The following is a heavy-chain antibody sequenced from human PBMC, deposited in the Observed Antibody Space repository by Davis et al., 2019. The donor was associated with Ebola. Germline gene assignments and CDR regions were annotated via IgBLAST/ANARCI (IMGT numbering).Heavy chain of an antibody. CDR3: TSYLPVQGVGNENYYYGMDV. J-gene: IGHJ6*02. CDR2: IYHSGTT. Sequence: SETLSLTCTVSGGSISSSNWWSWVRQPPGKGLEWIGEIYHSGTTNYNPSLKSRVTISVDKSKNQFSLKLSFVTAADTAVYYCTSYLPVQGVGNENYYYGMDVWGQGTTVTVSS. V-gene: IGHV4-4*02. D-gene: IGHD3-10*01. CDR1: GGSISSSNW.